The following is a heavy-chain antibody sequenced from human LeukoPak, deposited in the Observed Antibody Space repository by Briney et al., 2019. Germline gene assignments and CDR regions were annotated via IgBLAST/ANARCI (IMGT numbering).Heavy chain of an antibody. V-gene: IGHV4-59*08. J-gene: IGHJ5*02. CDR1: GGSISSYY. Sequence: SETLSLTCTVSGGSISSYYWSWIRQPPGKGLEWIGYIYYSGSTNYNPSLKSRVTISVDTSKNQFSLKLSSVTAADTAVYYCARHMNYYGSGSYYNDQENWFDPWGRGTLVTVSS. CDR2: IYYSGST. D-gene: IGHD3-10*01. CDR3: ARHMNYYGSGSYYNDQENWFDP.